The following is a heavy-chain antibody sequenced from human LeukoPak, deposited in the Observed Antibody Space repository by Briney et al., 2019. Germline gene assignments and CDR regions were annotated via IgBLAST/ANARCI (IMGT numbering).Heavy chain of an antibody. Sequence: GGSLRLSCAASGFTFSSYAMHWVRQAPGKGLEWVAVISYDGSNKYYADSVKGRFTISRDNSKNTLYLQMNSLRAEDTAVYYCARARSSSAFDPRGQGTLVTVSS. CDR2: ISYDGSNK. V-gene: IGHV3-30-3*01. J-gene: IGHJ5*02. D-gene: IGHD6-6*01. CDR1: GFTFSSYA. CDR3: ARARSSSAFDP.